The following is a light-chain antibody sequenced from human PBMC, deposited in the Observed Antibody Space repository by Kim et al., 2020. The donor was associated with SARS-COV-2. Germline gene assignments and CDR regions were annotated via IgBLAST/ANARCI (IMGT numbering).Light chain of an antibody. CDR3: SSYTSSSKVI. V-gene: IGLV2-14*03. CDR2: DVA. Sequence: LTQPASVSGSPGQSITISCAGTSSDVGGFDSVSWYQQHPGKAPKLLIYDVAKRPSGVSSRFSAFKSGDTASLIISGLQAEDEANYYCSSYTSSSKVIFGGGTQLTVL. CDR1: SSDVGGFDS. J-gene: IGLJ2*01.